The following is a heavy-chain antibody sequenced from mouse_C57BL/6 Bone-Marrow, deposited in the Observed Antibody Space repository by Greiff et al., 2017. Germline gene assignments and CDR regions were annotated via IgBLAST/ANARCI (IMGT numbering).Heavy chain of an antibody. CDR2: IDPGDSNT. Sequence: QVQLQQPGAELVKPGASVKLSCKASGYTFTSYWMQWVKQRPGQGLEWIGEIDPGDSNTNYNQKFKGKATLTVDTSSSTAYMQLSSLTSEDSAVSYCARDWDALYYAMDYWGPGTSVTVSS. CDR1: GYTFTSYW. D-gene: IGHD4-1*01. J-gene: IGHJ4*01. CDR3: ARDWDALYYAMDY. V-gene: IGHV1-50*01.